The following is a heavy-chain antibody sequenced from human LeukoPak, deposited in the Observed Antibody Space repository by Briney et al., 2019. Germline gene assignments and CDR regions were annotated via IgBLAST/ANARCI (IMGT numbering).Heavy chain of an antibody. CDR2: ISGSGGST. CDR3: AKDWDFWSTNWFDP. V-gene: IGHV3-23*01. CDR1: GFTFSSYS. J-gene: IGHJ5*02. D-gene: IGHD3-3*01. Sequence: PGGSLRLSCAASGFTFSSYSMNWVRQAPGKGLEWVSAISGSGGSTYYADSVKGRFTISRDNPKNTLYLQMNSLRAEDTAVYYCAKDWDFWSTNWFDPWGQGTLVTVSS.